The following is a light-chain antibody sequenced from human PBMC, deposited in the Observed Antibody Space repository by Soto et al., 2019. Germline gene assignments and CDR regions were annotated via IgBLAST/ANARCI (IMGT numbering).Light chain of an antibody. CDR3: QQRTDRPPWT. CDR2: DAF. CDR1: QSIGLA. J-gene: IGKJ1*01. V-gene: IGKV3-11*01. Sequence: EIVLTQSPATLYLSPGERATLSCRASQSIGLAIAWYQHKPGQAPRLLIFDAFQRATGIPARFRGSGSGTDFTLSISSLEPEDFAVYYCQQRTDRPPWTVGQGTKRESK.